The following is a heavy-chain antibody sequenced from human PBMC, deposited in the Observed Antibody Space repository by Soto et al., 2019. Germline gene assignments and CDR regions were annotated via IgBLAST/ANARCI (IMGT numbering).Heavy chain of an antibody. CDR3: ARSYYDYVWGSYRYTGSDY. CDR2: ISAYNGNT. V-gene: IGHV1-18*04. CDR1: GYTFTSYG. D-gene: IGHD3-16*02. Sequence: QVQLVQSGAEVKKPGASVKVSCKASGYTFTSYGISWVRQAPGQGLEWMGWISAYNGNTNYAQKRQGRVTMTTDTSTSKAYMELSSLRSDDTAVYYCARSYYDYVWGSYRYTGSDYWGQGTLVTVSS. J-gene: IGHJ4*02.